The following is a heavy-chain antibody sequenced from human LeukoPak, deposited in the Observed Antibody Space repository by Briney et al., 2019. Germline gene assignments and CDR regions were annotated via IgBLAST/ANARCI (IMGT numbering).Heavy chain of an antibody. CDR3: ARARSSWYFGGAMGWFDP. V-gene: IGHV5-51*01. Sequence: GESLKISCKGSGYSFTSYWIGWVRQMPGKGLEWMAIIYPGDSDTRYSPSFQGQVTISADKSISTAYLQWSSLKASDTAMYYCARARSSWYFGGAMGWFDPWGQGTLVTVSS. CDR2: IYPGDSDT. CDR1: GYSFTSYW. J-gene: IGHJ5*02. D-gene: IGHD6-13*01.